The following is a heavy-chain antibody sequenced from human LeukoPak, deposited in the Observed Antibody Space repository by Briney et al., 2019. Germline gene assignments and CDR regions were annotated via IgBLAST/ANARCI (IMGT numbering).Heavy chain of an antibody. D-gene: IGHD6-13*01. CDR1: GESFSGYF. CDR3: ARGAICGSSCRAFDV. J-gene: IGHJ3*01. CDR2: INHSGYT. Sequence: SETLSLTCAVYGESFSGYFWGWIRQPPGTGLEWIGEINHSGYTNYKPSLKSRATISRDTSKNQISLTLNLVSAADTAVYYCARGAICGSSCRAFDVWGQGTMVTDSS. V-gene: IGHV4-34*01.